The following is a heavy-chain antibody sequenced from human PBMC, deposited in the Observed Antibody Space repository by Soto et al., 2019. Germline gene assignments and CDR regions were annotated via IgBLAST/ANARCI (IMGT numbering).Heavy chain of an antibody. CDR3: ARDPGGHYCTSTSCLYFFDH. J-gene: IGHJ4*02. V-gene: IGHV3-23*01. CDR1: GFTFSNHA. Sequence: EVQLLESGGALVQPGGSLRLSCAASGFTFSNHAMNWVRQAPGKGLELVSTISDSGSTYYADSVKGRFTISRDNSKNRLYLQMNSLRAEDTAVYYCARDPGGHYCTSTSCLYFFDHWGQGTLVIVSS. D-gene: IGHD2-2*01. CDR2: ISDSGST.